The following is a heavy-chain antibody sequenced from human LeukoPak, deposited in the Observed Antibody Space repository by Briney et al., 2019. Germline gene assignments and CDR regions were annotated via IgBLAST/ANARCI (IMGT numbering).Heavy chain of an antibody. CDR1: GGSISSYY. CDR2: LYYSGST. J-gene: IGHJ4*02. Sequence: SETLSLTCTVSGGSISSYYWSWIRQPPGQGLEWIGYLYYSGSTNYNPSLKSRVTISVDTSKNQFSLKLSSVTAADTAVYYCARHGAFYYFDYWGQGTLVTVSS. D-gene: IGHD1-26*01. CDR3: ARHGAFYYFDY. V-gene: IGHV4-59*08.